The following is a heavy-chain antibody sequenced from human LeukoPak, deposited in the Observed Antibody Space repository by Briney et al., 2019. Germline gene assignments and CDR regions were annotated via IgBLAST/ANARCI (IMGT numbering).Heavy chain of an antibody. D-gene: IGHD3-22*01. CDR3: ARGYYDSSGYYYFDY. CDR1: GGSMSSSSYY. V-gene: IGHV4-39*07. CDR2: IYYSGST. Sequence: PSETLSLTCTVSGGSMSSSSYYWGWIRQPPGKGLEWIGSIYYSGSTYQNPSLKSRVTISVDTSKNQFSLKLSSVTAADTAVYYCARGYYDSSGYYYFDYWGQGTLVTVSS. J-gene: IGHJ4*02.